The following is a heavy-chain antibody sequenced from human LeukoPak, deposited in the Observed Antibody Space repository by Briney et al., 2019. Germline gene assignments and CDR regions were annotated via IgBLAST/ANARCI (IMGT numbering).Heavy chain of an antibody. Sequence: SGGSLRLSCAASGFTFSSYAMSWVRQAPGKGLEWVSAISGSGGSTYYADSVRGRFTISRDNSKNTLYLQMNSLRAKDTAVYYCAKSSSSPSSWFDPWGQGTLVTVSS. V-gene: IGHV3-23*01. J-gene: IGHJ5*02. CDR2: ISGSGGST. CDR1: GFTFSSYA. D-gene: IGHD6-13*01. CDR3: AKSSSSPSSWFDP.